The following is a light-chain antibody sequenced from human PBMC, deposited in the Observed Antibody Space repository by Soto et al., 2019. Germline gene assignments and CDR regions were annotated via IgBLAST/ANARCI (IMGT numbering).Light chain of an antibody. J-gene: IGKJ1*01. V-gene: IGKV3-20*01. CDR3: QQYDSSPWT. CDR1: QSVSSNH. CDR2: IAS. Sequence: EIVLTQSPGTLSLSPGERATLSCRASQSVSSNHLACYQQKTGQTPRLLIYIASNRAPGIPDRFSGSGSGTHFTLTISRVEPEDFAVYYCQQYDSSPWTFGQGTKVEIK.